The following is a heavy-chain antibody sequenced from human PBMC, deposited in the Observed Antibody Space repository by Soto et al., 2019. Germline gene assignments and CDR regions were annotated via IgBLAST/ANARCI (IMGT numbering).Heavy chain of an antibody. CDR2: ISSRSSTI. V-gene: IGHV3-48*01. Sequence: EVQVVESGGGLVQPGGSLRLSCAASGFTFSSWSMNWVRQAPGKGLEWVSYISSRSSTIFYADSVKGRFTISRDNAKNSLYLQMNSLRVEDTAVYYCARDIDGGGQGTLVTVSS. CDR3: ARDIDG. CDR1: GFTFSSWS. J-gene: IGHJ4*02. D-gene: IGHD3-3*01.